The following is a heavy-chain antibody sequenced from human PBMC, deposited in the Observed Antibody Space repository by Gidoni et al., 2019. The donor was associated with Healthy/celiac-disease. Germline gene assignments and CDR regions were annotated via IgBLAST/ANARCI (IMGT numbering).Heavy chain of an antibody. V-gene: IGHV3-23*01. J-gene: IGHJ4*02. CDR2: IRGSGGST. Sequence: EVQLLESGGGLVQPGGSLRLSWAASGFTFSSYAMSWVRQAPGKGLEWVSAIRGSGGSTYYADSVKGRFTISRDNSKNTLYLQMNSLRAEDTAVYYCAKGSPSGSYCLALDYWGQGTLVTVSS. D-gene: IGHD1-26*01. CDR3: AKGSPSGSYCLALDY. CDR1: GFTFSSYA.